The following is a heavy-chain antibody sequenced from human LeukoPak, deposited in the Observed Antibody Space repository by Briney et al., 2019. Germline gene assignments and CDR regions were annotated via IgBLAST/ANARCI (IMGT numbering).Heavy chain of an antibody. CDR2: INHSGST. D-gene: IGHD5-12*01. J-gene: IGHJ4*02. Sequence: KPSETLSLTCAVYGGSFSGYYWSWIRQPPGKGLEWIGEINHSGSTNYNPSLKSRVTISVDTSKNQFSLKLSSVTAADTAVYYCARGGYSGYDGIFDYWGQGTLVTVSS. CDR3: ARGGYSGYDGIFDY. V-gene: IGHV4-34*01. CDR1: GGSFSGYY.